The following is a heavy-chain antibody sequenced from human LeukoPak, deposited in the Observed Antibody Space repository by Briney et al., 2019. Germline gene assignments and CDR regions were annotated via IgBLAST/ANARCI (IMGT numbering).Heavy chain of an antibody. Sequence: GESLKISCKGSGYTFSSYWIGWVRQTPGKGLEWMGIIYPGDSDTRYSPSLQGQVTNSVDTSIGTAYLQWSSLKASDTAIYYCARQNDFRLDYWGQGTLVTVSS. J-gene: IGHJ4*02. CDR3: ARQNDFRLDY. CDR1: GYTFSSYW. V-gene: IGHV5-51*01. CDR2: IYPGDSDT. D-gene: IGHD3-3*01.